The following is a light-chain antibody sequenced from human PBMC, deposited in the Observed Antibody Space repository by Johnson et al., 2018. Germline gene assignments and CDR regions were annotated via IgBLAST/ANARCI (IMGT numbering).Light chain of an antibody. CDR3: GTWDSSLSDGNV. V-gene: IGLV1-51*02. Sequence: QSVLTQPPSVSAAPGQKVTISCSGSSSNIGNNYVSWYQQLPGTAPKLLIYENNKRPSGIPDRFSGSKSGTSATLGITGLQTGDEADYYCGTWDSSLSDGNVFGTGTKVTV. J-gene: IGLJ1*01. CDR2: ENN. CDR1: SSNIGNNY.